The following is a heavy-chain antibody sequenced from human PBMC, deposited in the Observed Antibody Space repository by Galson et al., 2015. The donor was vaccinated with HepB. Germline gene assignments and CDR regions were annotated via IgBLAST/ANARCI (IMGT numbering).Heavy chain of an antibody. CDR3: ARGGRLRYRGADY. D-gene: IGHD5-12*01. Sequence: SLRLSCAASGFTFSNYWMYWVRQAPGKGLEWVANMKQDGSEKNYVDSVKGRFTISRDNAKNSLYLQMNSLRAEDTAVYYCARGGRLRYRGADYWGQGTPVTVSS. J-gene: IGHJ4*02. CDR1: GFTFSNYW. V-gene: IGHV3-7*03. CDR2: MKQDGSEK.